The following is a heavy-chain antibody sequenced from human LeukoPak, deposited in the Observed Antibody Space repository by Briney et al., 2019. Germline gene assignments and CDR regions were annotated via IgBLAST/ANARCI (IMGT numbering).Heavy chain of an antibody. J-gene: IGHJ4*02. CDR2: ISGSGGST. Sequence: PGGSLRLSCAVSGFTFSSYAMSWVRQAPGKGLEWVSAISGSGGSTYYADSVKGRFTISRDNSKNTLYLQMNSLRAEDTAVYYCAKERTRRRPGSGYYYVYFDYWGQGTLVTVSS. V-gene: IGHV3-23*01. CDR3: AKERTRRRPGSGYYYVYFDY. D-gene: IGHD3-22*01. CDR1: GFTFSSYA.